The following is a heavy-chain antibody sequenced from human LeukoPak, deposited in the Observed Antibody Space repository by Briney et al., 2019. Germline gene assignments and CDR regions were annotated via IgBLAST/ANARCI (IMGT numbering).Heavy chain of an antibody. J-gene: IGHJ4*02. CDR3: ARGVTIVRGVVLTGGEYFDY. D-gene: IGHD3-10*01. CDR1: GGSINSYY. Sequence: SETLSLTCTVSGGSINSYYWGWIRQPPGKGLEWVGYIYYTGTTNYNPSLRSRVTMSVDTSKNQFSLRLSSVTAADTAVYYCARGVTIVRGVVLTGGEYFDYWGRGTLVTVSS. CDR2: IYYTGTT. V-gene: IGHV4-59*01.